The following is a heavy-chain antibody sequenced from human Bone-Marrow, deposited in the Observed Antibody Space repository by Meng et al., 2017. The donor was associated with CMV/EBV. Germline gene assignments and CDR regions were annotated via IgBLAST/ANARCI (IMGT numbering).Heavy chain of an antibody. J-gene: IGHJ6*02. CDR3: AKDLAPASYQGYYYYGMDV. V-gene: IGHV3-30*02. D-gene: IGHD2-2*01. CDR2: IRYDESNK. Sequence: GGSLRLSCAASGFTFSSYGMHWVRQAPGKGLEWVAFIRYDESNKYYADSVKGRFAISRDNSKNTLYLQMNSLRADDTAVYYCAKDLAPASYQGYYYYGMDVWGQGTTVTVSS. CDR1: GFTFSSYG.